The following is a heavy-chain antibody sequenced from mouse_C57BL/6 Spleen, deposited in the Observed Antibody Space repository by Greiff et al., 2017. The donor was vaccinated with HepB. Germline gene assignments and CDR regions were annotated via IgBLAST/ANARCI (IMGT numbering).Heavy chain of an antibody. J-gene: IGHJ1*03. CDR2: IYPGDGDT. Sequence: VQLQQSGPGLVKPGASVKISCTASGYAFSSSWMNWVQQRPGSGLEWLGRIYPGDGDTNYNGKFKSKATLTADKSSSTAYMQLSSLTSEDSAVYFCARYQTTVVDIDVWGTGTTVTVSS. D-gene: IGHD1-1*01. V-gene: IGHV1-82*01. CDR3: ARYQTTVVDIDV. CDR1: GYAFSSSW.